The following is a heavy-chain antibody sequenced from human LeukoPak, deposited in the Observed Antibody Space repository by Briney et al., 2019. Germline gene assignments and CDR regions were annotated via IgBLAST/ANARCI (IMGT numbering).Heavy chain of an antibody. V-gene: IGHV3-13*04. CDR2: IGTAGDT. CDR3: ARGKRDYGDIDY. Sequence: PGGSLRLSCAASGXTFSSYDMHWVRQATGKGLEWVSAIGTAGDTYYPGSVKGRFTISRENAKNSLYLQMNSLRAGDTAVYYCARGKRDYGDIDYWGQGTLVTVSS. J-gene: IGHJ4*02. D-gene: IGHD4-17*01. CDR1: GXTFSSYD.